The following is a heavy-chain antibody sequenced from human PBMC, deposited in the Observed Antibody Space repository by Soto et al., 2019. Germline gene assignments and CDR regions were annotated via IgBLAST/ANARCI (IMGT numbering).Heavy chain of an antibody. D-gene: IGHD5-18*01. CDR3: ARHRYSYGVYYFDY. V-gene: IGHV4-59*08. J-gene: IGHJ4*02. CDR1: AGTISNDY. CDR2: IYYSGST. Sequence: SETLSLTYIGSAGTISNDYWSWIRQPLGKGLEWIGYIYYSGSTNYNPSLTSRVTISVDTSKNQFSLKLSSVTAADTAVYYCARHRYSYGVYYFDYWGQGTLVTIS.